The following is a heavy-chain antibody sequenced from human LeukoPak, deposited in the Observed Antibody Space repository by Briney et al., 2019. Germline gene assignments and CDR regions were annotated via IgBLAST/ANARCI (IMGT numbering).Heavy chain of an antibody. CDR2: INPNSGGT. D-gene: IGHD1-7*01. J-gene: IGHJ4*02. CDR3: ARSPTGTRSSQVDY. V-gene: IGHV1-2*02. CDR1: GYTFTGYY. Sequence: WASVMVSCKASGYTFTGYYMHWVRQAPGQGLEWMGWINPNSGGTNYAQKFQGRVTMTRDTSISTAYMELSRLRSDDTAVYYCARSPTGTRSSQVDYWGRGTLVTVSS.